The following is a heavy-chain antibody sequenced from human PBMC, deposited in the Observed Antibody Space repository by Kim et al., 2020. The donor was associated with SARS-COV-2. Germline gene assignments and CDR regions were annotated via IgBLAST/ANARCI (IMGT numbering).Heavy chain of an antibody. Sequence: ASVKVSCKASGYTFTSYGISWVRQAPGQGLEWMGWISAYNGNTNYAQKLQGRVTMTTDTSTSTAYMELRSLRSDDTAVYYCARDRDYGSGSGPFDYWGQGTLVTVSS. V-gene: IGHV1-18*01. D-gene: IGHD3-10*01. CDR2: ISAYNGNT. CDR3: ARDRDYGSGSGPFDY. J-gene: IGHJ4*02. CDR1: GYTFTSYG.